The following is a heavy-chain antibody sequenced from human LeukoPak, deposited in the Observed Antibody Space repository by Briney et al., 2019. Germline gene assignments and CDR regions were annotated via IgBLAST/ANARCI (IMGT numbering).Heavy chain of an antibody. CDR2: IISGGSPI. CDR1: GFTFSSYA. CDR3: ARMTDSYGDYDPIPGTYYFDY. V-gene: IGHV3-48*04. D-gene: IGHD4-17*01. Sequence: GGSLRLSCAASGFTFSSYAMSWVRQAPGMGLEWVSYIISGGSPIYYADSVKGRFTISRDNAKNSLYLQMSSLRAEDTAVYYCARMTDSYGDYDPIPGTYYFDYWGQGTLVTVSS. J-gene: IGHJ4*02.